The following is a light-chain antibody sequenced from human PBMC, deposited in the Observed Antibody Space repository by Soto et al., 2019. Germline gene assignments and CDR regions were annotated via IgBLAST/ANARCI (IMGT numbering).Light chain of an antibody. CDR3: ATWDDSLNRVV. CDR1: SSNIGSNT. Sequence: QSVLTQPPSASGTPGQRVTISCSGSSSNIGSNTVNWYQQFPGTAPKLLIYNDNERPSGVPDRFSGSKSGTSASLAISGLQSEDEADYYCATWDDSLNRVVFGGGTKLNVL. CDR2: NDN. V-gene: IGLV1-44*01. J-gene: IGLJ2*01.